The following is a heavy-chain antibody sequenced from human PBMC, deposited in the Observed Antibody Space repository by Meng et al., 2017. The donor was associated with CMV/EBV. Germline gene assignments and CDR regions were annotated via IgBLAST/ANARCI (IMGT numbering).Heavy chain of an antibody. CDR3: ARRSPTHYCSGGSCYLDY. CDR1: GYSFTSYW. CDR2: IYPGDSDT. Sequence: GGSLRLSCKGSGYSFTSYWIGWVRQMPGKGLEWMGIIYPGDSDTGYSPSFQGQVTISADKSISTAYLQWSSLKASDTAMYYCARRSPTHYCSGGSCYLDYWGQGTLVTVSS. J-gene: IGHJ4*02. D-gene: IGHD2-15*01. V-gene: IGHV5-51*01.